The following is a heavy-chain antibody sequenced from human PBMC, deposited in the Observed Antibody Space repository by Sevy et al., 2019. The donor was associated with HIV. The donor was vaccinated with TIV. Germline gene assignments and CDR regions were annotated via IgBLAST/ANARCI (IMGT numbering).Heavy chain of an antibody. CDR3: AKDASSQWLNYFFDY. Sequence: GGSLRLSCAASGFTISSYAMHWVRQAPGKGLEWVTGISYDGTNKYYGDSVKGRFTISRDNSKKTLYLQMNSLRDEDTAIYYCAKDASSQWLNYFFDYWGQGTLVTVSS. D-gene: IGHD6-19*01. CDR1: GFTISSYA. V-gene: IGHV3-30*04. J-gene: IGHJ4*02. CDR2: ISYDGTNK.